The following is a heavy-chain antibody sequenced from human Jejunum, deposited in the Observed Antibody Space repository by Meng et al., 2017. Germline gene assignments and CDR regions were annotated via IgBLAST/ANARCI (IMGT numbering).Heavy chain of an antibody. CDR1: VGSTSDYY. CDR2: INDNGST. V-gene: IGHV4-34*01. CDR3: ARGNEYSNYGADF. D-gene: IGHD4-11*01. Sequence: QVKLQQWVAGLLKHSETLSLTCAVYVGSTSDYYWTWIRQPPGKGLEWIGEINDNGSTKYNPSLKSQVTISVDTSKRQFYLRVSSVTAADTAVYYCARGNEYSNYGADFWGQGTLVTVSS. J-gene: IGHJ4*02.